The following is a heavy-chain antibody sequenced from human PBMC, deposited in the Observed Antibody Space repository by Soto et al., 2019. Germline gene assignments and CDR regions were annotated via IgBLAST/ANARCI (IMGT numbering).Heavy chain of an antibody. D-gene: IGHD2-8*02. V-gene: IGHV1-2*04. CDR1: GYTFTGHY. Sequence: GASVKVSCKTSGYTFTGHYIHWVRQAPGQGLEWMGWINPNTGGTNYAQKFQGWVTMTRETSISTAYMELSRLKSDDTADYYCAREGAVTLRMYTGLGLWGPGTMVTVSS. CDR2: INPNTGGT. J-gene: IGHJ3*01. CDR3: AREGAVTLRMYTGLGL.